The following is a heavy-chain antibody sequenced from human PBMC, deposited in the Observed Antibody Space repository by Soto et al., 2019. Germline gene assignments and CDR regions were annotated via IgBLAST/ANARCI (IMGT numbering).Heavy chain of an antibody. CDR3: ASRYYDFWSGYPPDYYYGMDV. CDR1: GGSISSSSYY. V-gene: IGHV4-39*01. Sequence: SETLSLTCTVSGGSISSSSYYWGWIRQPPGKGLEWIGSIYYSGSTYYNPSLKSRVTISVDTSKNQFSLKLSSVTAADTAVYYCASRYYDFWSGYPPDYYYGMDVWGQGTTVTVSS. J-gene: IGHJ6*02. D-gene: IGHD3-3*01. CDR2: IYYSGST.